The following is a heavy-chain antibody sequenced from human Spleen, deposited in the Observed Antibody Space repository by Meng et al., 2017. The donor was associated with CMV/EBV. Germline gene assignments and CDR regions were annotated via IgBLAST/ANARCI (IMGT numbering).Heavy chain of an antibody. CDR2: IYHSGST. D-gene: IGHD1-26*01. V-gene: IGHV4-30-2*01. CDR1: GSISSGGYS. J-gene: IGHJ5*02. CDR3: ARGEGGSYYKGGWFDP. Sequence: GSISSGGYSWSWIRQPPGKGLEWIGYIYHSGSTYYNPSLKSRVTISVDRSKNQFSLKLSSVTAADTAVYYCARGEGGSYYKGGWFDPWGQGTLVTAPQ.